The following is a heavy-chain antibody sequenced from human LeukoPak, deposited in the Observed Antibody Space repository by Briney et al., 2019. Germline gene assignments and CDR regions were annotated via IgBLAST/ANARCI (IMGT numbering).Heavy chain of an antibody. CDR1: EFTFSNYH. V-gene: IGHV3-11*01. Sequence: GGSLRLSCAASEFTFSNYHMSWIRQAPGKGLEWVSHISSSGDSIYYADSVKGRFTISRDNAKNSLYLQMSSLRAGDTAIYYCARDFSRSGYDPWGQGTLVSVSS. J-gene: IGHJ5*02. CDR3: ARDFSRSGYDP. CDR2: ISSSGDSI. D-gene: IGHD5-12*01.